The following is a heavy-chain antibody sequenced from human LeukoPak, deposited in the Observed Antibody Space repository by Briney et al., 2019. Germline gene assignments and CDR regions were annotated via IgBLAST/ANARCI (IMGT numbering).Heavy chain of an antibody. CDR3: ARGVVDYYDYVWGSYRGNWFDP. Sequence: SETLSLTCTVSGGSISSYYWSWIRQPPGEGLEWIGYIYYSGSTNYNPSLKSRVTISVDTSKNQFSLKLSSVTAADTAVYYCARGVVDYYDYVWGSYRGNWFDPWGQGTLVTVSS. D-gene: IGHD3-16*02. V-gene: IGHV4-59*12. CDR2: IYYSGST. CDR1: GGSISSYY. J-gene: IGHJ5*02.